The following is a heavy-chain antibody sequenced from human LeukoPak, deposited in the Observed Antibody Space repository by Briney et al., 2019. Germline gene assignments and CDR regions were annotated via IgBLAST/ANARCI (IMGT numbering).Heavy chain of an antibody. J-gene: IGHJ4*02. CDR3: VRCGLWSPH. CDR1: GFSFSIYY. D-gene: IGHD3-10*01. Sequence: GGSLRLSCAASGFSFSIYYMHWVRQAPGKGLVWVSRINSDGTTTVYADSVRGRFTISRDNAKNTLYLRMNGLRAEETAVYYCVRCGLWSPHWGQGALVTVSS. V-gene: IGHV3-74*01. CDR2: INSDGTTT.